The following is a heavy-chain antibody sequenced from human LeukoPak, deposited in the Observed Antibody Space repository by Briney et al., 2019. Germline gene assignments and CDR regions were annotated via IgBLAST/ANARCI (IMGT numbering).Heavy chain of an antibody. Sequence: RSLRLSCAASGFTFSNAGMYWVRQPPGKGLEWVAVIWSDGSNEYYADSVKGRFTISIDNSKDTLYLQMNSLRAEDTALYYCAKGISGYYYYMDVWGKGTTVIVSS. CDR2: IWSDGSNE. D-gene: IGHD2-15*01. CDR3: AKGISGYYYYMDV. CDR1: GFTFSNAG. J-gene: IGHJ6*03. V-gene: IGHV3-33*06.